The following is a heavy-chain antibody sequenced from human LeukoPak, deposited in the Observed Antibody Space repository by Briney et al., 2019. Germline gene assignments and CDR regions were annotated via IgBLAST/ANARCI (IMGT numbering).Heavy chain of an antibody. V-gene: IGHV1-2*02. CDR2: INPNSGGT. CDR1: GYTFTDYY. J-gene: IGHJ5*02. Sequence: ASVTVSCKASGYTFTDYYMHWVRQAPGQGLEWMGWINPNSGGTNYAQKFQGRVTMTRDTSISTAYMELSRLRSDDTAVYYCAREVAVGGSWGQGTLVTVSS. CDR3: AREVAVGGS. D-gene: IGHD6-19*01.